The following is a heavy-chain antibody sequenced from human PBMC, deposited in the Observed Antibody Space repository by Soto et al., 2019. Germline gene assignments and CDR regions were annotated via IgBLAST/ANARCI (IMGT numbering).Heavy chain of an antibody. CDR2: ISPYSGNT. Sequence: ASVKVSCKASGYIFVNYGIAWVRQAPGQGLEWMGWISPYSGNTHYAQKLQGRVTMTTDTSTSTAYIELRSLRSDDTAVYYCARVPHIVVVPAAMWTLDAFDIWGQGTMVTVSS. D-gene: IGHD2-2*01. CDR1: GYIFVNYG. CDR3: ARVPHIVVVPAAMWTLDAFDI. J-gene: IGHJ3*02. V-gene: IGHV1-18*01.